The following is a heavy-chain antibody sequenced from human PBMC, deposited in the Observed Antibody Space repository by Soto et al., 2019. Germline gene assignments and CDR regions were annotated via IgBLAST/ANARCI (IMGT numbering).Heavy chain of an antibody. D-gene: IGHD2-21*01. CDR2: IYLSGST. CDR1: GGSISNSNW. J-gene: IGHJ3*02. Sequence: SETLSLTCAVSGGSISNSNWWGWVRQPPGKGLEWIGEIYLSGSTNYNPSLKSRVTISVDKSKNHFSLKLSSVTAADTAVYYCARTYSRGAFDIWGQGTMVTVSS. V-gene: IGHV4-4*02. CDR3: ARTYSRGAFDI.